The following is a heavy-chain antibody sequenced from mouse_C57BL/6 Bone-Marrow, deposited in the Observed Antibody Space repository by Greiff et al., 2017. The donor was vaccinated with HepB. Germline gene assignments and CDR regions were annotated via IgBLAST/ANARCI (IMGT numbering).Heavy chain of an antibody. CDR1: GFNIKDDY. J-gene: IGHJ3*01. CDR3: TGYDGFAY. CDR2: IDPENGDT. D-gene: IGHD2-2*01. Sequence: VHVKQSGAELVRPGASVKLSCTASGFNIKDDYMHWVKQRPEQGLEWIGWIDPENGDTEYASKFQGKATITVDTSSNTAYLQLSSLTSEDTAVYYCTGYDGFAYWGQGTLALSLQ. V-gene: IGHV14-4*01.